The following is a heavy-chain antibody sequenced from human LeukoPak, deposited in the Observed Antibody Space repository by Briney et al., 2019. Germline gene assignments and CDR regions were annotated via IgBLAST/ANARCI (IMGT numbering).Heavy chain of an antibody. CDR3: ARGGGTGWYIDY. J-gene: IGHJ4*02. D-gene: IGHD6-19*01. CDR2: INHSGSA. V-gene: IGHV4-34*01. Sequence: PSETLSLTCTVYGGSFSNYYWSWIRQPPGKGLEWIGEINHSGSANYNPSLKSRVTISIDTSRNQFSLDLSSVTAADTAVYYCARGGGTGWYIDYWGQGSLVTVSS. CDR1: GGSFSNYY.